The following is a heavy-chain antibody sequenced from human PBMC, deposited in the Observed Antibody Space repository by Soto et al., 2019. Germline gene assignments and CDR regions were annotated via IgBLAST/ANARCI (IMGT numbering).Heavy chain of an antibody. CDR1: GGSISSYY. Sequence: SETLSLTCTVSGGSISSYYWSWIRQPPGKGLEWIGYIYYSGSTNYNPSLKSRVTISVDTSKNQSSLKLSSVTAADTAVYYCARVRRTYSSGWYGFDYWGQGTLVTVSS. D-gene: IGHD6-19*01. V-gene: IGHV4-59*01. CDR2: IYYSGST. CDR3: ARVRRTYSSGWYGFDY. J-gene: IGHJ4*02.